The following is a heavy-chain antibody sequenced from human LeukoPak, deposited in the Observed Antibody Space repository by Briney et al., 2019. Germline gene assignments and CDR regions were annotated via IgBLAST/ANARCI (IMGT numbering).Heavy chain of an antibody. V-gene: IGHV4-59*01. CDR1: GGSISSYY. CDR2: IYYSGST. J-gene: IGHJ6*02. Sequence: SETLSLTCTVSGGSISSYYWSWIRQPPGKGLEWIGYIYYSGSTNYNPSLKSRVTISVDTSKNQFSLKLNSVTAADTAVYYCARGYDFWSGYYTEYYYYYGMDVWGQGTTVTVSS. CDR3: ARGYDFWSGYYTEYYYYYGMDV. D-gene: IGHD3-3*01.